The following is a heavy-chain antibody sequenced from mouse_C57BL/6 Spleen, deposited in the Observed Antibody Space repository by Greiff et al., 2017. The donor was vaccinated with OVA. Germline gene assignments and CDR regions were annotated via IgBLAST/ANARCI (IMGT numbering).Heavy chain of an antibody. Sequence: VQLQQPGAELVRPGTSVKLSCKASGYTFTSYWMHWVKQRPGQGLEWIGVIDPSDSYTNYNQKFKGKATLTVDTSSSTAYMQLSSLTSEDSAVYYCARYAGYSNGAWFAYWGQGTLVTVSA. CDR3: ARYAGYSNGAWFAY. CDR2: IDPSDSYT. CDR1: GYTFTSYW. J-gene: IGHJ3*01. D-gene: IGHD2-5*01. V-gene: IGHV1-59*01.